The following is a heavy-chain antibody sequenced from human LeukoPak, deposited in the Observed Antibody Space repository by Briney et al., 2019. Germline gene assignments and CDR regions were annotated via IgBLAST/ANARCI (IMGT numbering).Heavy chain of an antibody. Sequence: ASVKVSFKASGYTFTGYYMHWVRQAPGQGLGRMGFINLNSGGTNYAKKFQGRVTMTRDTSISTAYMELSRLRSDDTAVYYCARDRVLWFGELFGYWGQGTLVTVSS. J-gene: IGHJ4*02. V-gene: IGHV1-2*02. CDR2: INLNSGGT. D-gene: IGHD3-10*01. CDR1: GYTFTGYY. CDR3: ARDRVLWFGELFGY.